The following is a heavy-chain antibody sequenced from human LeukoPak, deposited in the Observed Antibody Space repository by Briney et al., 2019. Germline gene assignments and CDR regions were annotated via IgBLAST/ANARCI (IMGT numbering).Heavy chain of an antibody. Sequence: GGSLRLSCAASGFTVSSNYMSWVRQAPGKGLEWVSVIYSGGSTYYADSVKGRFTISRDNSKNTLYLQMNSLRAEDTAVYYCARTNSYYGSGINWFDPWGQGTLVTVSS. D-gene: IGHD3-10*01. CDR2: IYSGGST. CDR3: ARTNSYYGSGINWFDP. CDR1: GFTVSSNY. J-gene: IGHJ5*02. V-gene: IGHV3-66*01.